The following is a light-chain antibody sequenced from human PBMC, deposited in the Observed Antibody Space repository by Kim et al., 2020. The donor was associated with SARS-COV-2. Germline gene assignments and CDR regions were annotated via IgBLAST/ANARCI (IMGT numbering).Light chain of an antibody. CDR3: HQYDDRPRT. CDR2: GTS. CDR1: QSVNSN. J-gene: IGKJ1*01. Sequence: VSPGERATLSCRASQSVNSNLAWYQQKPGQPPRLLIYGTSTRATDIPARFSGSGSGTEFTLTISSLQSEDFAVYYCHQYDDRPRTFGQGTKVDIK. V-gene: IGKV3D-15*01.